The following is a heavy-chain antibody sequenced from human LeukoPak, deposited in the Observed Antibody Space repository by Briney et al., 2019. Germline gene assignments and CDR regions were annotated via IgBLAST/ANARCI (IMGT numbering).Heavy chain of an antibody. Sequence: PSEIPSLTCAVSGGSISSSNWWSWVRQPPGKGLEWIGEIYHSGSTNYNPSLKSRVTISVDKSKNQFSLKLSSVTAADTAVYYCAREGSAVTTRGWFDPWGQGTLVTVSS. D-gene: IGHD4-17*01. J-gene: IGHJ5*02. CDR1: GGSISSSNW. V-gene: IGHV4-4*02. CDR3: AREGSAVTTRGWFDP. CDR2: IYHSGST.